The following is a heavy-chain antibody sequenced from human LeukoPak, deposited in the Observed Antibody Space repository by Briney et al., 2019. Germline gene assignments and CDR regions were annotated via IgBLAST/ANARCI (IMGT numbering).Heavy chain of an antibody. CDR2: ISYDGSNK. V-gene: IGHV3-30*18. J-gene: IGHJ6*03. CDR1: GFTFSSYG. Sequence: PGGSLRLSCAASGFTFSSYGMHWVRQAPGKGLEWVAVISYDGSNKYYADSVKGRFTISRDNSKNTLYLQMNSLRAEDTAVYYCAKGPVAGTNYYYYMDVWGKGTTVTISS. D-gene: IGHD6-19*01. CDR3: AKGPVAGTNYYYYMDV.